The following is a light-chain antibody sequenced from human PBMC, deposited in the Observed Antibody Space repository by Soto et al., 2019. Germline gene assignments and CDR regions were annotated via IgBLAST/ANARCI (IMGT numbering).Light chain of an antibody. V-gene: IGKV4-1*01. Sequence: DIVMTRSPDSLAVSLGEWATINCKYSQSVVDSWSNRNYLAWYQQKAGQPRKLLIYWASTRVSGVPDRFSGSGSGTDFTLTISSLQAEDVAVYHCQQYYSTPITFGQGTRLEIK. CDR2: WAS. J-gene: IGKJ5*01. CDR1: QSVVDSWSNRNY. CDR3: QQYYSTPIT.